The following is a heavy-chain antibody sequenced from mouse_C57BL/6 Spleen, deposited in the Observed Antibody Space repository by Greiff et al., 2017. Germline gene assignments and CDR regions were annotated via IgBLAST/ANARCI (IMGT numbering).Heavy chain of an antibody. J-gene: IGHJ2*01. CDR1: GFSFNTYA. D-gene: IGHD2-2*01. Sequence: EVQLEESGGGLVQPGGSLTLSCAASGFSFNTYAMHWVRQAPGQGLEWVARIRSKSNNYATYYADSVKDRFTISRDDSESMLYLQMNNLKTEDTAMYYCVSHGYGDYFDDWGQGTTLTVSS. CDR3: VSHGYGDYFDD. V-gene: IGHV10-1*01. CDR2: IRSKSNNYAT.